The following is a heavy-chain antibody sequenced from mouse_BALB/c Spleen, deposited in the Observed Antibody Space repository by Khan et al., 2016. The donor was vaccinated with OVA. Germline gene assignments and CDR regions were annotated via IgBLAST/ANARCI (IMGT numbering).Heavy chain of an antibody. D-gene: IGHD1-1*01. CDR2: IWGDGNT. CDR3: ARDRSYIHRWFAF. V-gene: IGHV2-6-7*01. J-gene: IGHJ3*01. CDR1: GFSLTGYN. Sequence: VELVESGPGLVAPSQSLSITCTVSGFSLTGYNINWVRQPPGKGLEWLGMIWGDGNTDYNSALKSRLSISKDNSKSQVFLKMNSLQTYDTARYYCARDRSYIHRWFAFWGQGTLVTVSA.